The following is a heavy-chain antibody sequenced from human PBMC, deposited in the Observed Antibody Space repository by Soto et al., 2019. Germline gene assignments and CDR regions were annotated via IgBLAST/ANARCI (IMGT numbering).Heavy chain of an antibody. J-gene: IGHJ5*02. D-gene: IGHD3-3*01. CDR3: ARWWSGSRQGFDP. CDR2: IHYSGST. Sequence: SETLSLTCTVSGGSISSGDYFWSWIRQHPGKGLEWTGYIHYSGSTYYNPSLKSRVTISVDTSKNQFSLKLSSVTAADTAVYYCARWWSGSRQGFDPWGQGTLVTVS. V-gene: IGHV4-31*03. CDR1: GGSISSGDYF.